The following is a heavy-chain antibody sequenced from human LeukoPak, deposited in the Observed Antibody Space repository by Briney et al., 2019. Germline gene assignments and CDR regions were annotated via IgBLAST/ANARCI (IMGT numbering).Heavy chain of an antibody. CDR2: IYYSGST. CDR3: ASLNTYGSGSYLLDY. V-gene: IGHV4-59*08. J-gene: IGHJ4*02. CDR1: GGSISSYY. D-gene: IGHD3-10*01. Sequence: SETLSLTCTVSGGSISSYYWSWIRQPPGKGLEWIGYIYYSGSTNYNPSLKSRVTISVDTSKNQFSLKLSSVTAADTAVYYCASLNTYGSGSYLLDYWGQGTLVTVSS.